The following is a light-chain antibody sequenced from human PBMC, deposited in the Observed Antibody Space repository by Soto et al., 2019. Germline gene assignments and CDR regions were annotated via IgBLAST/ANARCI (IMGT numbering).Light chain of an antibody. CDR3: HQYSTYPRT. V-gene: IGKV1-5*03. Sequence: IHMTHSPSTLSATLRYRFTITVRSRQGISGWLAWYQQQPGKAPKLLIYAASTLGSGVPSRFSGSGSGTEFTLTISSLQPDDFGTYYCHQYSTYPRTFGLGTKVDIK. CDR2: AAS. J-gene: IGKJ1*01. CDR1: QGISGW.